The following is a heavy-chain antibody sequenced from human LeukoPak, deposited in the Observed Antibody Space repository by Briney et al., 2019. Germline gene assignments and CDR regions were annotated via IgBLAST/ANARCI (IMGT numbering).Heavy chain of an antibody. V-gene: IGHV4-34*01. CDR3: ARGGDFWSGYPFDY. D-gene: IGHD3-3*01. Sequence: SETLSLTCAVYGGSFSGYYWTYIRQPPGKGLEWIGEISHTGSTNYNPSLKSRVTISVDTSKNQFSLKLSSVTAADTAVYYCARGGDFWSGYPFDYWGQGTLVTVSS. CDR1: GGSFSGYY. J-gene: IGHJ4*02. CDR2: ISHTGST.